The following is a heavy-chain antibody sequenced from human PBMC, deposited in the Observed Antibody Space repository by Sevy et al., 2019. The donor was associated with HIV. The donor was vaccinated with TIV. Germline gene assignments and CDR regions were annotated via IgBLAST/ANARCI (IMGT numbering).Heavy chain of an antibody. Sequence: GGSLRLSCAASGFTVSSNYMSWVRQAPGKGLEWVSVIYCGGSTYYEDSVKGRFTISRDNSKNTLYLQMNILRAEGTVVYYCARARPDCSGVSCRRLLFDYYYMDVWGKGTTVTVSS. J-gene: IGHJ6*03. CDR3: ARARPDCSGVSCRRLLFDYYYMDV. V-gene: IGHV3-66*02. CDR2: IYCGGST. D-gene: IGHD2-15*01. CDR1: GFTVSSNY.